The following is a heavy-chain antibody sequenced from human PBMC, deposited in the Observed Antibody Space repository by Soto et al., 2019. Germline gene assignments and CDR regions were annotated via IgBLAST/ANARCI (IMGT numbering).Heavy chain of an antibody. V-gene: IGHV4-59*01. CDR2: IYYSGST. CDR3: ARVYDFWSGYYPPSSNYGMDV. Sequence: SETLSLTCTVSGGSISSYYWSWIRQPPGKGLEWIGYIYYSGSTNYNPSLKSRVTISVDTSKNQFSLKLSSVTAADTAVYYCARVYDFWSGYYPPSSNYGMDVWGQGTTVTVSS. D-gene: IGHD3-3*01. CDR1: GGSISSYY. J-gene: IGHJ6*02.